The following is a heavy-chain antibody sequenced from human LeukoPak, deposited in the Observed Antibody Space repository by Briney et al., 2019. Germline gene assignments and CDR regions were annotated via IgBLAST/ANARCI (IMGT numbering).Heavy chain of an antibody. Sequence: GGSLRLSCAASGFTFSSYAMHWVRQAPGKGLEWVAVISYDGSNKYYADSVKGRFTISRDNSKNTLYLQMNSLRAEDTAVYYCAREHYYDRSVVIDYWGQGTLVTVSS. V-gene: IGHV3-30*04. D-gene: IGHD3-22*01. CDR1: GFTFSSYA. CDR3: AREHYYDRSVVIDY. CDR2: ISYDGSNK. J-gene: IGHJ4*02.